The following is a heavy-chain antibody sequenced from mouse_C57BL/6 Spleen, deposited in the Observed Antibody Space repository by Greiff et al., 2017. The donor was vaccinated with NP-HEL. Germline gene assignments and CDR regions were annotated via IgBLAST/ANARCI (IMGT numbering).Heavy chain of an antibody. CDR2: ISGGGGNT. J-gene: IGHJ2*01. CDR1: GFTFSSYT. D-gene: IGHD2-3*01. V-gene: IGHV5-9*01. Sequence: EVKLMESGGGLVKPGGSLKLSCAASGFTFSSYTMSWVRQTPEKRLEWVATISGGGGNTYYPDSVKGRFTISRDNAKYTLYLQMSSLRSEDTALYYCARRGYYDYWGQGTTLTVSS. CDR3: ARRGYYDY.